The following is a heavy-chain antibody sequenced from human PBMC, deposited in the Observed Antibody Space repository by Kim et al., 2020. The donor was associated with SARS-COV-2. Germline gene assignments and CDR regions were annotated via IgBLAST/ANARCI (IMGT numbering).Heavy chain of an antibody. CDR1: GFTFSSYG. CDR2: ISYDGSNK. Sequence: GGSLRLSCAASGFTFSSYGMHWVRQAPGKGLEWVAVISYDGSNKYYADSVKGRFTISRDNSKNTLYLQMNSLRAEDTAVYYCAKDEKTGYSYGYANEFDFDYWGQGTLVTVSS. D-gene: IGHD5-18*01. CDR3: AKDEKTGYSYGYANEFDFDY. J-gene: IGHJ4*02. V-gene: IGHV3-30*18.